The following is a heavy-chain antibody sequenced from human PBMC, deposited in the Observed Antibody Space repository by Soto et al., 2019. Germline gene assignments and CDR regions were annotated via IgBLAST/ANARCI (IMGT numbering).Heavy chain of an antibody. CDR2: IHSSGSP. CDR1: GDSITSGVKA. CDR3: ARDATGCMDV. J-gene: IGHJ6*02. V-gene: IGHV4-31*03. Sequence: QVQLQESGPGLVKPSQTLSLTCTVSGDSITSGVKAWPWIRQRPGKGLEWIGYIHSSGSPYYNLSLKSRVSVSRDTSKNQFSLNLRSVTAADTAVYYCARDATGCMDVWGQGTAVTVSS.